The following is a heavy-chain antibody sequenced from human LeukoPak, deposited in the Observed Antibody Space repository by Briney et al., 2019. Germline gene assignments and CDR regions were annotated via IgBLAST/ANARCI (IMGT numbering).Heavy chain of an antibody. CDR3: ATDRALRRFVRLVNPLLY. D-gene: IGHD3-9*01. CDR1: GGTFSSYA. J-gene: IGHJ4*02. Sequence: GASVNVSCEASGGTFSSYAISWVRQATGQGLERMGRIIPILGIANYAQKFQGRVTITADKSTSTAYMELSSLRSEDTAVYYCATDRALRRFVRLVNPLLYWGQGTLVTVSS. CDR2: IIPILGIA. V-gene: IGHV1-69*04.